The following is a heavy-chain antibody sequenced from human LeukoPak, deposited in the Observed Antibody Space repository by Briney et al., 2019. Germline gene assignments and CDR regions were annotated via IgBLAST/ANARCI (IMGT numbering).Heavy chain of an antibody. CDR1: GYTFTSYA. CDR2: INTNTGNP. J-gene: IGHJ6*03. V-gene: IGHV7-4-1*02. CDR3: ARVINRGGYSGYDFMGDYYYYYYMDV. Sequence: ASVKVSCKASGYTFTSYAMNWVRQAPGQGLEWMGWINTNTGNPTYAQGFTGRFVFSLDTSVSTAYLQISSLKAEDTAVYYCARVINRGGYSGYDFMGDYYYYYYMDVWGKGTTVTVSS. D-gene: IGHD5-12*01.